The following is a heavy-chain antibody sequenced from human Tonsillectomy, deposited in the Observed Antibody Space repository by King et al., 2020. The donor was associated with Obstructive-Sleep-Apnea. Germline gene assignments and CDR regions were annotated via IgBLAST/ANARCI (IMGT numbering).Heavy chain of an antibody. Sequence: VQLVESGGGLVQPGGSLRLSCAASGFTFSSYAMSWVRQAPGKGLEWVSTISGSGGNTYYADSVKGRFTISRDNSKNKLYLQMNSLRAEDTAVYYCAKGRGYNYPNWYFDFWGRGTLVTVSS. J-gene: IGHJ2*01. CDR1: GFTFSSYA. CDR3: AKGRGYNYPNWYFDF. V-gene: IGHV3-23*04. D-gene: IGHD5-18*01. CDR2: ISGSGGNT.